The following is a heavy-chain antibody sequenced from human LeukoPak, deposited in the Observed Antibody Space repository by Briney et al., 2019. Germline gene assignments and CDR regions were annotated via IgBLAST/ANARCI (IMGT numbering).Heavy chain of an antibody. Sequence: SETLSLTCAVYGGSFNGYYWTWIRQPPGKGLEWIGEINHSGSTSYNPSLKSRVTISVDTSNNQFSLKLSSVTAADTAVYYCARRLDLWGRGTLVTVSS. CDR3: ARRLDL. V-gene: IGHV4-34*01. J-gene: IGHJ2*01. CDR1: GGSFNGYY. CDR2: INHSGST.